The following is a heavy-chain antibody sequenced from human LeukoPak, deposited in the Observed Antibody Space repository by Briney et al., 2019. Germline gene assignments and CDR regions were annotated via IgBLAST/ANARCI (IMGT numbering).Heavy chain of an antibody. J-gene: IGHJ4*02. Sequence: GGSLRLSCAASGFTFSSYGMHWVRQAPGKGLEWVAVISYDGSTKFYAESVTGRFTISRDNSRDTLYLQMNSLRAEDTAIYYCAKQAYDSPRTDFDYWGQGTLVTVSS. CDR3: AKQAYDSPRTDFDY. D-gene: IGHD3-22*01. V-gene: IGHV3-30*18. CDR2: ISYDGSTK. CDR1: GFTFSSYG.